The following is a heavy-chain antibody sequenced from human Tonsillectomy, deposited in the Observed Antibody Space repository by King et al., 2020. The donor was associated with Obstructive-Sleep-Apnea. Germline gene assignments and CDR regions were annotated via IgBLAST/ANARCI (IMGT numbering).Heavy chain of an antibody. D-gene: IGHD3-22*01. J-gene: IGHJ4*02. CDR2: IYYSEST. CDR1: VGSISSGDYY. CDR3: ARAVKTYYYDSSGLDY. V-gene: IGHV4-30-4*01. Sequence: QLQESGPGLVKPSQTLSLICTVSVGSISSGDYYWSWIRQPPGKGLEWIGYIYYSESTYYTPSLKSRVTLSIDTSNNQFSLKRSSVTAADTAVYFCARAVKTYYYDSSGLDYWGQGTLVTVSS.